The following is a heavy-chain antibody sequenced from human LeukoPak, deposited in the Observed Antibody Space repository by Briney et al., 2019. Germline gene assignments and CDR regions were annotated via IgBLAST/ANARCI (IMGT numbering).Heavy chain of an antibody. D-gene: IGHD1-26*01. CDR1: NGSISGYY. V-gene: IGHV4-4*07. Sequence: PSETLSLTCTVSNGSISGYYWSWIRQPPGKGLEWIGRIYTSGSTNYNPSLKSRVTMSVDTSKNQFSLKLSSVTAADTAVFYCAREGGEPLRRGMDVWGQGTTVTVSS. CDR3: AREGGEPLRRGMDV. CDR2: IYTSGST. J-gene: IGHJ6*02.